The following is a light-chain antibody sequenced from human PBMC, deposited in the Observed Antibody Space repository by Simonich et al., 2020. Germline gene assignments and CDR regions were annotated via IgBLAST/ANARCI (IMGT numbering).Light chain of an antibody. Sequence: DIQMTQSPSTLSASVGDRVTNTCRASQSISSWLAWYQQKPGKAPKLLIYKASSLESGVPSRFSGSGSGTEFTLTISSLQPDDFATYYCQQYYSTPYTFGQGTKLEIK. V-gene: IGKV1-5*03. CDR3: QQYYSTPYT. J-gene: IGKJ2*01. CDR1: QSISSW. CDR2: KAS.